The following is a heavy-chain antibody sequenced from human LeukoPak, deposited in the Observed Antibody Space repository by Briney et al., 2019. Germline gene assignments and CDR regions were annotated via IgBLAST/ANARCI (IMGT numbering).Heavy chain of an antibody. CDR1: GFFFSNYW. Sequence: PGGSLRLSCAASGFFFSNYWMTWVRQAPGTGLEFVANINPSGTATYYADPVKGRFTISRDNSKNTLYLQMNSLRAEDTAVYYCAKDISPGIAAAGAEYWGQGTLVTVSS. D-gene: IGHD6-13*01. CDR3: AKDISPGIAAAGAEY. CDR2: INPSGTAT. J-gene: IGHJ4*02. V-gene: IGHV3-7*01.